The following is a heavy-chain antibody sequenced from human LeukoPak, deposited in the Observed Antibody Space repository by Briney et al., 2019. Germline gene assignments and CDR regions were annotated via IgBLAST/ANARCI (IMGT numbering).Heavy chain of an antibody. CDR1: GFTFSSYG. D-gene: IGHD6-19*01. Sequence: GGSLRLSCAASGFTFSSYGMHWVRQAPGKGLEWVAVISYDGSNKYYADSVKDRFTTSRDNSKNTLYLQMNNLRAEDTAVYYCARGRSGWSRADYWGQGTLVTVSS. V-gene: IGHV3-30*03. CDR2: ISYDGSNK. J-gene: IGHJ4*02. CDR3: ARGRSGWSRADY.